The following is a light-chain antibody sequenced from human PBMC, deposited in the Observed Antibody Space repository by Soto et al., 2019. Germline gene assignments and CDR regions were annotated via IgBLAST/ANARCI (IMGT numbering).Light chain of an antibody. V-gene: IGKV3-15*01. Sequence: EIVITQSPATLSVPQGERATLSCTASQRVSRNLAWYQQKHGQDPRILIYSASTRATGIPARFSGSGSETEFALTISGLQSEDFAVYYCQQYNNWPPYTFGQGTKVDIK. CDR2: SAS. CDR3: QQYNNWPPYT. CDR1: QRVSRN. J-gene: IGKJ2*01.